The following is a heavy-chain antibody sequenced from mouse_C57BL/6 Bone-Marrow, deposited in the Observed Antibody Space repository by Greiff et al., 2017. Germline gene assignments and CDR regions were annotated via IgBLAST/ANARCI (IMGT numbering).Heavy chain of an antibody. Sequence: QVQLQQPGAELVKPGASVKLSCKASGYTFTSYWMHWVKQRPGQGLEWIGMIHPNSGSTNYNEKFKSKATLTVDKSSSTAYMQLSSLTSEDSAVYYCARMEKDRWYFDVWGTGTTVTVSS. V-gene: IGHV1-64*01. CDR3: ARMEKDRWYFDV. CDR1: GYTFTSYW. CDR2: IHPNSGST. J-gene: IGHJ1*03.